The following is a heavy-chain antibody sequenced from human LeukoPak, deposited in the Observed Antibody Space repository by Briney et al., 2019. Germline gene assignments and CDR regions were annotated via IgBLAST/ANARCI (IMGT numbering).Heavy chain of an antibody. Sequence: GGSLRLSCAASGFTFSRYAMTWVRQAPGKGLEWVSAISGSGGSTYYADSVKGRFTISRDNAKNSLYLQMNSLRAEDTAVYYCARETTPSAAFDIWGQGTMVTVSS. CDR2: ISGSGGST. J-gene: IGHJ3*02. CDR3: ARETTPSAAFDI. D-gene: IGHD4-11*01. CDR1: GFTFSRYA. V-gene: IGHV3-23*01.